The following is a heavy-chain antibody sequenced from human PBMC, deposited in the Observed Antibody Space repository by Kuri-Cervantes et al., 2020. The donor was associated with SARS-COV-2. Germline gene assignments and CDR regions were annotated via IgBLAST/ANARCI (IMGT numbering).Heavy chain of an antibody. J-gene: IGHJ4*02. CDR1: NGSISSYY. CDR2: IYCSGTT. Sequence: SETLSLTCTVSNGSISSYYWSWIRQPPGKGLEWIGFIYCSGTTSYNPSLKSRVTMSVDTSKNQFSLKLSSVTAADTAVYYCARDRISGYLYFLDYWGRGTLVTVSS. D-gene: IGHD5-12*01. V-gene: IGHV4-30-4*01. CDR3: ARDRISGYLYFLDY.